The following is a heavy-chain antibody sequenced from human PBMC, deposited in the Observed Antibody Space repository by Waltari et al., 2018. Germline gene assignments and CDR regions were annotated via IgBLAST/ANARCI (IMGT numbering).Heavy chain of an antibody. CDR2: TYYRSKWYK. D-gene: IGHD2-15*01. V-gene: IGHV6-1*01. CDR1: GDSVSSNSAA. CDR3: ARGAPSKGEDCSGGSCYGYYYYYGMDV. J-gene: IGHJ6*02. Sequence: QVQLQQPGPGLVKPSQTLSLTCAISGDSVSSNSAAWNWIRQSPSRGLEWLGRTYYRSKWYKDYAVSVKSRITINPDTSKNQFSLQLNSVTPEDTAVYYCARGAPSKGEDCSGGSCYGYYYYYGMDVWGQGP.